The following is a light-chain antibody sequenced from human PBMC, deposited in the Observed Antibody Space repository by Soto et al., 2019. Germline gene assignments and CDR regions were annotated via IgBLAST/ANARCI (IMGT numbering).Light chain of an antibody. CDR3: QQYNNYSPYT. Sequence: DIQMTQSPSTLSASVGDRVTITCRASQTISTWLAWYQQKPGKAPKLLIYDASSLESGVPSTFSGSGSGTEFTLTISSLQPDDFATYCCQQYNNYSPYTFGQGTKLEIK. V-gene: IGKV1-5*01. CDR1: QTISTW. J-gene: IGKJ2*01. CDR2: DAS.